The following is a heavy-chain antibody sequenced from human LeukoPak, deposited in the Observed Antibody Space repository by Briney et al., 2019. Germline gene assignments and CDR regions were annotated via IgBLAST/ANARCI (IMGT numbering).Heavy chain of an antibody. Sequence: SETLSLTRTVSGGSISSYYWSWIRQPPGKGLEWIGYIYYSGSTNYNPSLKSRVTISVDTSKNQFSLKLSSVTAADTAVYYCARGTGDELNYYFDYWGQGTLVTVSS. J-gene: IGHJ4*02. D-gene: IGHD7-27*01. CDR1: GGSISSYY. CDR2: IYYSGST. V-gene: IGHV4-59*01. CDR3: ARGTGDELNYYFDY.